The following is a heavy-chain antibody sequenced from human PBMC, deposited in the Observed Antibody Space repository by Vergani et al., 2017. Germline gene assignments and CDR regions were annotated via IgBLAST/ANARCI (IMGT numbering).Heavy chain of an antibody. Sequence: QVQLQQWGAGLLKPSETLSLTCAVYGGSFSGYYWSWIRQPPGKGLGWIGEINHSGSTNYNPSLKSRVTISVDTSKNQFSLKLSSVTAADTAVYYCARTHCSSTSCYNGGIDYWGQGTLVTVSS. CDR2: INHSGST. D-gene: IGHD2-2*02. V-gene: IGHV4-34*01. CDR1: GGSFSGYY. J-gene: IGHJ4*02. CDR3: ARTHCSSTSCYNGGIDY.